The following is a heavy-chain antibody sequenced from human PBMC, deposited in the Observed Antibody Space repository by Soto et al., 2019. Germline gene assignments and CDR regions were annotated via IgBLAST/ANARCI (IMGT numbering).Heavy chain of an antibody. J-gene: IGHJ3*02. V-gene: IGHV3-23*01. CDR3: AKDLLSLEGDCSGGSCYMARFGTKGDAFDI. Sequence: GGSLRLSCAASGFTFSSYAMSWVRQAPGKGLEWVSAISGSGGSTYYADSVKGRFTISRDNSKNTLYLQMNSLRAEDTAVYYCAKDLLSLEGDCSGGSCYMARFGTKGDAFDIWGQGTMVTVSS. D-gene: IGHD2-15*01. CDR2: ISGSGGST. CDR1: GFTFSSYA.